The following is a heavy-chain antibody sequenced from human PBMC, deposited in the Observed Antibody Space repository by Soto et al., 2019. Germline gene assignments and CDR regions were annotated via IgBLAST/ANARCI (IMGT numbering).Heavy chain of an antibody. J-gene: IGHJ4*02. CDR2: VYYTGST. V-gene: IGHV4-59*01. CDR1: GGSISGSY. Sequence: ETLSLTCSVSGGSISGSYWSWIRQSPGKGLEWLGYVYYTGSTNCSPSLRSRVSISVDTSKNEFSLRLSSVTAADTAVYFCARSVAVPGAHIDYWGQGTQVTVSS. D-gene: IGHD6-19*01. CDR3: ARSVAVPGAHIDY.